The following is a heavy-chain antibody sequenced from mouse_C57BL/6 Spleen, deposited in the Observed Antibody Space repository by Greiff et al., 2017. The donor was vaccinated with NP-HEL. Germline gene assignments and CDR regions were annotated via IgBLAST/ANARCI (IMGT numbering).Heavy chain of an antibody. J-gene: IGHJ4*01. Sequence: QVQLQQPGAELVKPGASVKMSCKASGYTFTSFWITWVKQRPGQGLEWIGDIYPGSGSTNYNEKFKSKATLTVDTSSSTAYMQLSSLTSEDSAVYYCARSSQEYAMDYWGQGTSVTVSS. CDR3: ARSSQEYAMDY. V-gene: IGHV1-55*01. CDR2: IYPGSGST. CDR1: GYTFTSFW.